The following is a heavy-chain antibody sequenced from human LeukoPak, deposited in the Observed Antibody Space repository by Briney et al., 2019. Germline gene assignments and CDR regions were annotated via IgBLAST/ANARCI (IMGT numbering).Heavy chain of an antibody. V-gene: IGHV3-53*01. D-gene: IGHD3-22*01. CDR3: AGGHYYDSSGYYYYLDY. J-gene: IGHJ4*02. Sequence: TGGSLRLSCAASGFIVSSNYMTWARQAPGKGLEWVSVIYSGGSTYYADSVKGRFTISRDNFKNTLFLQMNSLRAEDTAVYYCAGGHYYDSSGYYYYLDYWGQGTLVTVSS. CDR1: GFIVSSNY. CDR2: IYSGGST.